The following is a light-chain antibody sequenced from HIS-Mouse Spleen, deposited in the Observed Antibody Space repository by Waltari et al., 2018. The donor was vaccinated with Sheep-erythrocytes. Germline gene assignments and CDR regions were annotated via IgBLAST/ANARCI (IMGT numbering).Light chain of an antibody. CDR3: CSYAGSSTPWV. J-gene: IGLJ3*02. CDR2: EGS. CDR1: SSDGGGYNY. Sequence: QSALTQPRSVSGSPGQSVTISCTGTSSDGGGYNYSSWYQQHPGKAPKLMIYEGSKRPSGVSNRFSGSKSGNTASLTISGLQAEDEADYYCCSYAGSSTPWVFGGGTKLTVL. V-gene: IGLV2-23*01.